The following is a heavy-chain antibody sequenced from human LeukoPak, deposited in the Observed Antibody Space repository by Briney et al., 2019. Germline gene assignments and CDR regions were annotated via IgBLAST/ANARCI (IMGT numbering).Heavy chain of an antibody. CDR3: TTPRIFDAFDI. CDR2: IRSKANSYAT. J-gene: IGHJ3*02. D-gene: IGHD2-15*01. CDR1: GFTFNNAW. V-gene: IGHV3-73*01. Sequence: PGGSLRLSCAASGFTFNNAWMSWVRQASGKGLEWVGRIRSKANSYATAYAASVKGRFTISRDDSKNTAYLQMNSLKTEDTAVYYCTTPRIFDAFDIWGQGTMVTVSS.